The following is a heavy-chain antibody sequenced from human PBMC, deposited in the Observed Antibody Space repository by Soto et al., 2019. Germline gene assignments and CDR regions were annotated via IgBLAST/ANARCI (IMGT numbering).Heavy chain of an antibody. D-gene: IGHD6-19*01. J-gene: IGHJ5*01. Sequence: QVPLVQSGAEVKKPGASVNVSCKASGFTFIKYAMHWVRQAPGQRPEWMGWINAGNGNTRYSQRWQGRVTITRDTPASTVHMDLSSLRSEDTAVYYCARDYVDIAVAGIPLLGPWGQGTMVTVSS. CDR3: ARDYVDIAVAGIPLLGP. CDR2: INAGNGNT. CDR1: GFTFIKYA. V-gene: IGHV1-3*01.